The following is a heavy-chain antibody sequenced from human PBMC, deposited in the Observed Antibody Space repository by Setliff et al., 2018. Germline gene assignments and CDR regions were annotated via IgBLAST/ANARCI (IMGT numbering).Heavy chain of an antibody. V-gene: IGHV4-61*09. D-gene: IGHD4-4*01. Sequence: SETLSLTCTVSGGSIRSGSYYWSWIRQPAGKGLEWIGHIYTSGSTNYNPSLKSRVTISVDTSKNQFSLKLSSVTAADTAVYYCARVDYSPINYYYYYMDVWGKGTTVTVSS. CDR3: ARVDYSPINYYYYYMDV. CDR1: GGSIRSGSYY. J-gene: IGHJ6*03. CDR2: IYTSGST.